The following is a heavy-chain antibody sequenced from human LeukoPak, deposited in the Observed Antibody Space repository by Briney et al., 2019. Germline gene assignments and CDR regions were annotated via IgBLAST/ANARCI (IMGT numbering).Heavy chain of an antibody. CDR1: GFTFSSYS. CDR3: ARDQQPKKYYYDSSGSSAY. CDR2: ISSSSSYI. V-gene: IGHV3-21*06. Sequence: GGSLRLSCAASGFTFSSYSMNWVRQAPGKGLEWVSSISSSSSYIYYADSVKGRFTISRDNAKNSLDLEMHSLRAEDTAVYYCARDQQPKKYYYDSSGSSAYWGQGTLVTVSS. D-gene: IGHD3-22*01. J-gene: IGHJ4*02.